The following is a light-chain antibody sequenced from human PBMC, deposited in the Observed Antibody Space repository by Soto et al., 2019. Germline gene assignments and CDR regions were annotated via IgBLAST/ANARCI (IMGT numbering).Light chain of an antibody. J-gene: IGLJ3*02. CDR3: CSYAGSYNLGV. CDR1: SSNIGAGFD. Sequence: QSVLTQPPSVSGAPGQRVTISCTGNSSNIGAGFDVHWYQQLPGTAPKLLIYDNSNRPSGVPDRFSGSKSGTSASLAITGLQAEDGTDYYCCSYAGSYNLGVFGGGTKVTVL. CDR2: DNS. V-gene: IGLV1-40*01.